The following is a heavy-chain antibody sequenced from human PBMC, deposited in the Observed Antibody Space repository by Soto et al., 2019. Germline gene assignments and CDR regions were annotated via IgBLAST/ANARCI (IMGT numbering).Heavy chain of an antibody. CDR2: IWFDGSNK. D-gene: IGHD3-22*01. CDR3: ARFYYDSSGYLPSPYYYYYGMDV. V-gene: IGHV3-33*01. CDR1: GFTFSSYG. J-gene: IGHJ6*02. Sequence: GGSLRLSCAASGFTFSSYGMHWVRQAPGKGLEWVAVIWFDGSNKYYADSVKGRFTISRDNSKNTLYLQMNSLRAEDTAVYYCARFYYDSSGYLPSPYYYYYGMDVWGQGTTVTVSS.